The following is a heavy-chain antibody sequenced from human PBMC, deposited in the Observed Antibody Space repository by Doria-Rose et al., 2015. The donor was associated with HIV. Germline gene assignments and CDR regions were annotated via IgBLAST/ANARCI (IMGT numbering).Heavy chain of an antibody. D-gene: IGHD5-18*01. CDR2: INHTGSR. J-gene: IGHJ4*02. Sequence: HVQLQESGAGLLTPSETLSLTCAVYGGSFSGYYWSWIRQPPGTGLAWIAEINHTGSRNYNPPRKSRVTISVVTSKNQCSLKLNSVTAADTAVYYCARVRNRPGYNYGYRPLFDYWGQGTLVTVSS. CDR3: ARVRNRPGYNYGYRPLFDY. V-gene: IGHV4-34*01. CDR1: GGSFSGYY.